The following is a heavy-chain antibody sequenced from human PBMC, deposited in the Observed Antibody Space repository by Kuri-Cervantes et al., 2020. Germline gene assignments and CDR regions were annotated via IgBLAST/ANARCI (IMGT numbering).Heavy chain of an antibody. D-gene: IGHD3-22*01. V-gene: IGHV2-5*02. CDR3: AHTGAYYYDSSGYYYQEYYYHMDV. CDR2: IYWDDDK. J-gene: IGHJ6*03. CDR1: GFSLSTSGVG. Sequence: SGPTLVKPTQTLTLTCTFSGFSLSTSGVGVGWIRQPPGKALEWLALIYWDDDKRYSPSLKSRLTITKDTSKNQVVLTMTNMDPVDTATYYCAHTGAYYYDSSGYYYQEYYYHMDVWGKGTTVTVSS.